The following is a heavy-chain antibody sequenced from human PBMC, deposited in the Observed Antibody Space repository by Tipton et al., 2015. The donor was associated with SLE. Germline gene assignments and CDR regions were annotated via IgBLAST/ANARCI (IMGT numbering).Heavy chain of an antibody. CDR2: IYYSGST. J-gene: IGHJ2*01. V-gene: IGHV4-59*11. CDR3: ARALIGGDWYFDL. Sequence: LRLSCTVSGGSISSHYWSWIRQPPGKGLEWIGYIYYSGSTNYNPSLKSRVTISVDTSKNQFSLKLSSVTAADTAVYYCARALIGGDWYFDLWGRGTLVTVSS. D-gene: IGHD3-16*01. CDR1: GGSISSHY.